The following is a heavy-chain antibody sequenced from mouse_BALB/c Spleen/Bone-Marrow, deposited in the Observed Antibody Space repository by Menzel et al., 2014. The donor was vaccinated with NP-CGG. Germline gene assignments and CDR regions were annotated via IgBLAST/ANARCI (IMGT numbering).Heavy chain of an antibody. Sequence: VKVVESGPGLVAPSQSLSITCTVSGFSLTGYGVNWVRQPPGKGLEWLGMIWGDGSTDYNSALKSRLSISKDNSKSQVFLKMNSLQTDGTARYYCARGEDYDDYYAMDYWGQGTSVTVSS. CDR1: GFSLTGYG. CDR3: ARGEDYDDYYAMDY. J-gene: IGHJ4*01. V-gene: IGHV2-6-7*01. CDR2: IWGDGST. D-gene: IGHD2-4*01.